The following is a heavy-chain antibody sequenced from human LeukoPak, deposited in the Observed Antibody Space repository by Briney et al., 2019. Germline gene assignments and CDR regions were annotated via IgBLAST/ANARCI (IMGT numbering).Heavy chain of an antibody. CDR1: GYTFTGYY. Sequence: ASVKVSCKASGYTFTGYYKHWVRQAPGQGLEWMGWINPNSGGTNYAQKFQGRVTMTRDTSISTAYMELSRLRSDDTAVYYCARSPFFELLGFGPCFRGQGTLGHVSS. CDR2: INPNSGGT. CDR3: ARSPFFELLGFGPCF. D-gene: IGHD3-3*02. J-gene: IGHJ4*02. V-gene: IGHV1-2*02.